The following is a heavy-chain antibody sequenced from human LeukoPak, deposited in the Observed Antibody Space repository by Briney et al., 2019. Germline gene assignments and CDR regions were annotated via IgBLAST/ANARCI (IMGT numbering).Heavy chain of an antibody. V-gene: IGHV1-69*13. J-gene: IGHJ6*03. CDR3: ARAADLLPVRQNTQGGYYYYYMDV. D-gene: IGHD3-10*02. CDR2: IIPIFGTA. CDR1: GGTFSSYA. Sequence: ASVKVSCKASGGTFSSYAISWVRQAPGQGLEWMGGIIPIFGTANYAQKFQGRVTITADESTSTAYMELSSLRSEDTAVYYCARAADLLPVRQNTQGGYYYYYMDVWGKGTTVTISS.